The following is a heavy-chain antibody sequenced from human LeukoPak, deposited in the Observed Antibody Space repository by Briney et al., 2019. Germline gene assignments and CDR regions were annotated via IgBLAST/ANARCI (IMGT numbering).Heavy chain of an antibody. Sequence: GGSLRLSCAASGFTFSSYAMSWVRQAQGKGLGWVSAISGSGGSTYYADSVKGRFTISRDKSKNTLYLQMNSLRAEDTAAYYCAKVDSSSWIYYFDYWGQGTLVTVSS. V-gene: IGHV3-23*01. D-gene: IGHD6-13*01. CDR3: AKVDSSSWIYYFDY. CDR2: ISGSGGST. CDR1: GFTFSSYA. J-gene: IGHJ4*02.